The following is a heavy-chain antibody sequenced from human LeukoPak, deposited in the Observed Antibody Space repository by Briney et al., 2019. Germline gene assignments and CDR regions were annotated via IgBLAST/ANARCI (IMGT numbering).Heavy chain of an antibody. Sequence: PSETLSLTCTVSGGSIRSYYWSWIRQPPGKGLEWIGYIFYSGGANYNPSLKSRVTISVDTSKNQFSLKLSSVTAADTAVYYCARGEDYYDTGGYFGDAFDIWGQGTMVTVSS. D-gene: IGHD3-22*01. CDR3: ARGEDYYDTGGYFGDAFDI. CDR2: IFYSGGA. V-gene: IGHV4-59*12. CDR1: GGSIRSYY. J-gene: IGHJ3*02.